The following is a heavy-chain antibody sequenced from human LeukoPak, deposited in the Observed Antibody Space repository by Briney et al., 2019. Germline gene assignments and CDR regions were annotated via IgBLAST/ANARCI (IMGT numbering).Heavy chain of an antibody. Sequence: GGSLRLSCAASGFTFSSYWMHWVRQAPGKGLVWVSRINSDGSSTSYADSVKGRFTISRDNAKNTLYLQMNSLRAEDTAVYYCASCRRSSTSCYPWDAFDIWGQGTMVTVSS. V-gene: IGHV3-74*01. CDR1: GFTFSSYW. D-gene: IGHD2-2*01. CDR2: INSDGSST. CDR3: ASCRRSSTSCYPWDAFDI. J-gene: IGHJ3*02.